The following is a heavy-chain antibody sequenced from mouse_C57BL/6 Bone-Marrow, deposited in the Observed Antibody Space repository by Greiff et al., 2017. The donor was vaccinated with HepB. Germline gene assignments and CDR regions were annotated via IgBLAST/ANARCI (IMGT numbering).Heavy chain of an antibody. D-gene: IGHD1-1*01. J-gene: IGHJ3*01. V-gene: IGHV1-50*01. Sequence: QVQLKQPGAELVKPGASVKLSCKASGYTFTSYWMQWVKQRPGQGLEWIGEIDPSDSYTNYNQKFKGKATLTVDTSSSTAYMQLISLTSEDSAVYYCARSPPYYYGSSSACFAYWGQGTLVTVSA. CDR2: IDPSDSYT. CDR1: GYTFTSYW. CDR3: ARSPPYYYGSSSACFAY.